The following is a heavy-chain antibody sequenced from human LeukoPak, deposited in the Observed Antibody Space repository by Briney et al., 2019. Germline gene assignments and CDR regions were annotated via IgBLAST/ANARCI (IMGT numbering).Heavy chain of an antibody. V-gene: IGHV4-39*01. CDR1: GVSVIGGSGYY. CDR2: LYYSGST. Sequence: PSETLSLTCTVSGVSVIGGSGYYWGWVRQSPEKGLEWIGSLYYSGSTYYNPSLNGRATVSIDTSKNHFSLNLTSVTAADTAVYFCARHASNSCSFDPWGQGTLVTVSS. J-gene: IGHJ5*02. D-gene: IGHD2/OR15-2a*01. CDR3: ARHASNSCSFDP.